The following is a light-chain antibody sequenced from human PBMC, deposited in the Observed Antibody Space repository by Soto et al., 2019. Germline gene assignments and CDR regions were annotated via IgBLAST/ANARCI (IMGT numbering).Light chain of an antibody. V-gene: IGKV3-11*01. CDR1: QTVGRY. J-gene: IGKJ4*01. CDR3: QQRNHWYR. Sequence: EIVLTQSPATLSLSPGERATLSCRASQTVGRYLAWYQQKPGQAPRLLIYDTSNRAPGIPDRFSGSGSGTDFTRTLSSLEPEDFALYYCQQRNHWYRFGGGTKVEIK. CDR2: DTS.